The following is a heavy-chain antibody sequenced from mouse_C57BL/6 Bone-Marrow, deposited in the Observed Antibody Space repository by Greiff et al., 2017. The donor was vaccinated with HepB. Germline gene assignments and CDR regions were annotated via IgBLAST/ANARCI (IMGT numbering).Heavy chain of an antibody. J-gene: IGHJ4*01. D-gene: IGHD2-3*01. CDR3: ANRWLQDY. CDR1: GYTFTSYG. V-gene: IGHV1-81*01. Sequence: VKVVESGAELARPGASVKLSCKASGYTFTSYGISWVKQRNGQGLEWIGEIYPRSGNTYYNEKFKGKATLTADKSSSTAYMELRSLTSEDSAVYFCANRWLQDYWGQGTSVTVSS. CDR2: IYPRSGNT.